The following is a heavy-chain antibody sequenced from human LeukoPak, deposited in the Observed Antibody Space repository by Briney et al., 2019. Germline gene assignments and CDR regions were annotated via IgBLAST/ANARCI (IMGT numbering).Heavy chain of an antibody. D-gene: IGHD1-20*01. CDR2: ISSSSSTI. CDR1: GFSFSDYY. J-gene: IGHJ4*02. V-gene: IGHV3-11*04. Sequence: PGGSLRLSCAASGFSFSDYYMTWIRQAPGKGLEWVSYISSSSSTIYYADSVKGRFTISRDNAKNSLYLKMNSLRDEDTAVYYCARYPIEEYNWKLVRPSYYFDYWGQGTLVTVSS. CDR3: ARYPIEEYNWKLVRPSYYFDY.